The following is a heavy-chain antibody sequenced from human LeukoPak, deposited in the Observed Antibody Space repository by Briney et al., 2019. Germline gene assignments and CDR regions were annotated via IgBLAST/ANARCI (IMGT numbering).Heavy chain of an antibody. CDR2: MFDTVST. Sequence: SETLSLTCTVSGASTASHYWTWLRQPPGKELEWIAYMFDTVSTKSNPSLKSRLTLSVDTSKTQLSLRLSSVTAADTAVYYCATIKRGSTYGYFDFWGQGIKVTVSS. CDR1: GASTASHY. CDR3: ATIKRGSTYGYFDF. D-gene: IGHD5-18*01. J-gene: IGHJ4*02. V-gene: IGHV4-59*11.